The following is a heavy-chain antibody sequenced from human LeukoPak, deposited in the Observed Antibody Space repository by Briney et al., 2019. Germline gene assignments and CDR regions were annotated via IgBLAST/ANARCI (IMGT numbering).Heavy chain of an antibody. D-gene: IGHD6-13*01. CDR2: INPSGGSA. CDR1: GYTFTSYY. CDR3: ASGQLRIAAAGTQGLPTH. V-gene: IGHV1-46*01. Sequence: GASVKVSCMASGYTFTSYYMHWVRQAPGQGLEWMGIINPSGGSASYAQEFQGRVTMTRDTSTSTVYMELSSLKSEDTAVYYCASGQLRIAAAGTQGLPTHWGQGTLVTVSS. J-gene: IGHJ4*02.